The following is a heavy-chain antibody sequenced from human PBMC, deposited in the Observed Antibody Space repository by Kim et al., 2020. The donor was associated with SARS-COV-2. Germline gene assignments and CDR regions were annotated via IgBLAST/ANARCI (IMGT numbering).Heavy chain of an antibody. Sequence: GSVKGRFTMSRDNSKKTLYLQMDSLRAEDTAVYYCARRKVISYYFYYGMDVWGQGTTVTVSS. J-gene: IGHJ6*02. D-gene: IGHD3-16*02. V-gene: IGHV3-23*01. CDR3: ARRKVISYYFYYGMDV.